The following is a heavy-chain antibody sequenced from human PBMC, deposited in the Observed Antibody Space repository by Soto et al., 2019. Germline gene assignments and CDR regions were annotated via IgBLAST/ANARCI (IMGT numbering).Heavy chain of an antibody. CDR1: GGSVSSGIYY. D-gene: IGHD3-16*01. CDR3: ARERTGDPTFFDY. V-gene: IGHV4-61*01. CDR2: IYYSGTT. Sequence: NPSETLFLTCTVSGGSVSSGIYYWSWIRHPPGKGLEWIGYIYYSGTTHYNPSLKSRVTISVDTSKKQFSLKLTSVTAADTAVYYCARERTGDPTFFDYWGRGTLVTVSS. J-gene: IGHJ4*02.